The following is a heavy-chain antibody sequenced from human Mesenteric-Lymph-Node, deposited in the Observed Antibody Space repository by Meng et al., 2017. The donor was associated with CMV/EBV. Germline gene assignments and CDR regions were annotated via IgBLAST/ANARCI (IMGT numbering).Heavy chain of an antibody. Sequence: GGSLRLSCAASGFTFSSYAMTWVRQAPGKGLEWVVSISGSGGSTYYADSVKGRFTISRDNSKNTLYLQMNSLRAEDTAVYYCARVETSYYYYGMDVWGQGTTVTVSS. CDR1: GFTFSSYA. CDR2: ISGSGGST. CDR3: ARVETSYYYYGMDV. V-gene: IGHV3-23*01. J-gene: IGHJ6*02.